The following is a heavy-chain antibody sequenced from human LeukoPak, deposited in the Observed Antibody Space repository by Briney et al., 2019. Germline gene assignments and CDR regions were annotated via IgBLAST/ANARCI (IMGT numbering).Heavy chain of an antibody. V-gene: IGHV3-13*01. Sequence: GGSLRLSCAASGFTFIDYDMHWVRQVIGKGLECVSAIGIRGDTHYSGSVKGRFTISRENAESSLYLQMNSLRAEDTAVYYCARGGIQVSGIDEFDYWGQGTLVTVSS. CDR2: IGIRGDT. CDR1: GFTFIDYD. CDR3: ARGGIQVSGIDEFDY. D-gene: IGHD6-19*01. J-gene: IGHJ4*02.